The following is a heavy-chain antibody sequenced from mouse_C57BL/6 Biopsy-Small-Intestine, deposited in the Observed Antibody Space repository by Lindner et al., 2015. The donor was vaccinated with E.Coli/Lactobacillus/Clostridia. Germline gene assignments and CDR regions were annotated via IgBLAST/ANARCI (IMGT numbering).Heavy chain of an antibody. J-gene: IGHJ3*01. Sequence: VQLQESGPELVKPGASVKISCKASGHAFSSSWMNWVKQRPGKGLEWIGRIYPGDGDTNFNGKFKGKATLTADKSSSTAYMQLSSLTSEDSAVYFCARGDVFAYWGQGTLVTVSA. CDR1: GHAFSSSW. V-gene: IGHV1-82*01. CDR2: IYPGDGDT. D-gene: IGHD2-13*01. CDR3: ARGDVFAY.